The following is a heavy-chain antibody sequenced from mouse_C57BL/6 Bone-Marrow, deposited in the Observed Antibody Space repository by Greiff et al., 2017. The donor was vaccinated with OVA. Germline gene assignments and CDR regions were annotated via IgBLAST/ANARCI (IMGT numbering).Heavy chain of an antibody. CDR2: IDPNSGGT. V-gene: IGHV1-72*01. CDR1: GYTFTSYW. CDR3: ARSGYYGSSGFAY. Sequence: VQLQQPGAELVKPGASVKLSCKASGYTFTSYWMHWVKQRPGRGLEWIGRIDPNSGGTKYNEKFKSKATLTVDKPSSTAYMQLSSLTSEDSAVYYCARSGYYGSSGFAYWGQGTLVTVSA. D-gene: IGHD1-1*01. J-gene: IGHJ3*01.